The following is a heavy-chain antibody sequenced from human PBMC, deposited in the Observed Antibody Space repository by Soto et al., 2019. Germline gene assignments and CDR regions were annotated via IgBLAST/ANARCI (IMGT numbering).Heavy chain of an antibody. D-gene: IGHD2-21*02. V-gene: IGHV3-30-3*01. Sequence: GGSLRLSCAASGFTFSSYAMHWVRQAPGKGLEWVAVISYDGSNKYYADSVKGRFTISRDNSKNTLYLQMNSLRAEDTAVYYCARAFRGNYNWFDPWGQGTLVTVSS. CDR1: GFTFSSYA. CDR2: ISYDGSNK. CDR3: ARAFRGNYNWFDP. J-gene: IGHJ5*02.